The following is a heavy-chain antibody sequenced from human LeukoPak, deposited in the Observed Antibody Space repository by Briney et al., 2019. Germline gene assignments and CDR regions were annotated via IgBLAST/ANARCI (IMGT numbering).Heavy chain of an antibody. V-gene: IGHV4-38-2*02. Sequence: SETLSLTCTVSGYSITTGYYWGWIRQPPGKGLEWIGSIYKTGSTFYNPSLKSRVTISVDTSKNQFSLRLSSVTAADTAVYYCARHPDYGSGWYVGFDYWGQGTLVTVSS. CDR1: GYSITTGYY. J-gene: IGHJ4*02. CDR2: IYKTGST. D-gene: IGHD6-19*01. CDR3: ARHPDYGSGWYVGFDY.